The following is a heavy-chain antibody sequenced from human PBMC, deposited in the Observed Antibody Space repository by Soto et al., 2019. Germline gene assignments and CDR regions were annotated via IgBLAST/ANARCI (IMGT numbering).Heavy chain of an antibody. CDR1: GGTFSSYA. D-gene: IGHD6-13*01. CDR3: AKDGSAAAGFGSDV. V-gene: IGHV1-69*12. J-gene: IGHJ6*02. Sequence: QVQLVQSGAEVKKPGSSVRVSCKASGGTFSSYAMSWVRQAPGQGLEWMGGIIPIFGTPIYGQKFQGRVTITADESTGTAYMELRSLRSDDTAVFYCAKDGSAAAGFGSDVWGQGTTVTVSS. CDR2: IIPIFGTP.